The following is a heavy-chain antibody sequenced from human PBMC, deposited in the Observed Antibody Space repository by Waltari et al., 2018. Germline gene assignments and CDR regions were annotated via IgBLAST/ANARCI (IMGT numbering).Heavy chain of an antibody. V-gene: IGHV1-69*13. CDR1: GGTFSNYA. J-gene: IGHJ5*02. CDR2: IIPILGAT. Sequence: QVQLVQSGAEVKEPGSSVKVSCKVSGGTFSNYAFSWMRQAPGQGLEWLGRIIPILGATNYAQKFQGRVTITADKSTNVAYMELNSLRSEDTAVYFCARDLYTYEVNVPWGQGTLVTVSS. D-gene: IGHD5-18*01. CDR3: ARDLYTYEVNVP.